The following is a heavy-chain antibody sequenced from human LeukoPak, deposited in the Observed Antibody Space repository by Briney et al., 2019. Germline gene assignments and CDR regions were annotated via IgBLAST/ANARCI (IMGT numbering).Heavy chain of an antibody. J-gene: IGHJ6*02. CDR1: GFSFSSYT. V-gene: IGHV3-21*06. CDR3: ARDRGRRYGMDV. D-gene: IGHD2-15*01. CDR2: ISSSSSYI. Sequence: GGSLRLSCAASGFSFSSYTMNWVRQAPGKGLEWVSPISSSSSYIYYADSVKGRFTMSRDNAKNSLYLQMNSLRAEDTAVYYCARDRGRRYGMDVWGQGTTVAVSS.